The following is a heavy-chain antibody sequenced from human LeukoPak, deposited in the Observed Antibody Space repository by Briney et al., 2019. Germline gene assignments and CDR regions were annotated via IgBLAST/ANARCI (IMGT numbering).Heavy chain of an antibody. V-gene: IGHV4-59*01. D-gene: IGHD6-6*01. J-gene: IGHJ3*02. CDR2: IYYSGST. CDR1: GGSISSYY. CDR3: ARDFYYDGGRGIAARPDRAFDI. Sequence: SETLSLTCTVSGGSISSYYWSWIRQPPGKGLEWIGYIYYSGSTNYNPSLKSRVTISVDTSKNQFSLKLSSVTAADTAVYYCARDFYYDGGRGIAARPDRAFDIWGQGTMVTVSS.